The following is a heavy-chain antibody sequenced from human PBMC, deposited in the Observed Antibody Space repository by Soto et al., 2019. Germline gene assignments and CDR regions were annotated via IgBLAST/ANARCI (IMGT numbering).Heavy chain of an antibody. J-gene: IGHJ6*02. CDR2: YHSGGST. CDR3: VRSRQMESSNDYGLDV. V-gene: IGHV4-30-4*01. D-gene: IGHD1-1*01. CDR1: GVSLNTADTW. Sequence: QVQLQESGSGLVKPSQSLSLTCTVSGVSLNTADTWWSWIRQSPGKGLEFIGYYHSGGSTYYDASFRSRVIISADTSNSQFSLKLSSVTVADTAVYFCVRSRQMESSNDYGLDVCGQGTTVTVSS.